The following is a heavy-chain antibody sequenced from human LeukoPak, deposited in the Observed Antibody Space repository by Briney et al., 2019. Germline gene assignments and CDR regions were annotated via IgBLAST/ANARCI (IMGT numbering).Heavy chain of an antibody. CDR2: ISYDESYK. CDR3: AKDRWCSSTSCPIDY. D-gene: IGHD2-2*01. V-gene: IGHV3-30*18. Sequence: GGSLRLSCAASGFAFSSYGIHWVRQAPGKGLEWVAGISYDESYKSYADSVKGRFTISRDNSKNTLYLQMNSLRAEDTAVYYCAKDRWCSSTSCPIDYWGQGTLVTVSS. J-gene: IGHJ4*02. CDR1: GFAFSSYG.